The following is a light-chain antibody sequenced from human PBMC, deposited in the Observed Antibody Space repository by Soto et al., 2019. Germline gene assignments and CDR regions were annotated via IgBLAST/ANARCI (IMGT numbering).Light chain of an antibody. J-gene: IGKJ2*01. CDR2: GAS. Sequence: EIVMTQSPATLSVSPGEGATLPCRASQSVSSNLAWYQQKPGQAPRLLIYGASARATGIPARFSGSGSGTDFTLTIRSLQSEDFAVYYCQQYNNWPGTFGQGTKVDIK. CDR1: QSVSSN. V-gene: IGKV3-15*01. CDR3: QQYNNWPGT.